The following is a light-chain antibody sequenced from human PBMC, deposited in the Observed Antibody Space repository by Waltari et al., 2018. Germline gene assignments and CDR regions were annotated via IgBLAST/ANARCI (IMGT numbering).Light chain of an antibody. CDR3: QHYVRLPAT. CDR1: QSVSGS. Sequence: EIVLTQSPGTLSLSPGERATLSCRASQSVSGSLAWYQQKAGQAPRLLIWGVSSRATGIPERFSGSGSGTDFSLTISRLEPEDFAVYYCQHYVRLPATFGQGTKVEIK. CDR2: GVS. J-gene: IGKJ1*01. V-gene: IGKV3-20*01.